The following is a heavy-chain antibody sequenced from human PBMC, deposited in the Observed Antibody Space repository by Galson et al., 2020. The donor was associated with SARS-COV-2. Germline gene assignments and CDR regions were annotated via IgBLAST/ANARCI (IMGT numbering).Heavy chain of an antibody. D-gene: IGHD6-13*01. CDR1: GGPINSYY. Sequence: SETLSLTCTVSGGPINSYYWSWIRQFPGKGLEWIGYISHSGSTDYNPSLKSRVTISVDTSKNQFSLKVKSVTAADTAVYYCVRSVRDSSWYDPLQYWGQGTLVSVSS. J-gene: IGHJ4*02. CDR2: ISHSGST. V-gene: IGHV4-59*01. CDR3: VRSVRDSSWYDPLQY.